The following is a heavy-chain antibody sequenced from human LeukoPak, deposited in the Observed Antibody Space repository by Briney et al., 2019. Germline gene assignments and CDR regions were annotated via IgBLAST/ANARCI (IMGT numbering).Heavy chain of an antibody. D-gene: IGHD3-16*01. Sequence: GGSLRLSCVASGFSFSTYAMNWVRQAPGKGQEWVSGISGSGTTTNYANSVKGRFTISRDNAKDTLHLQMNNLRAEDTAIYYCAKDFFPTSRGDSYAFDSWGQGTLVTVSS. CDR2: ISGSGTTT. CDR3: AKDFFPTSRGDSYAFDS. V-gene: IGHV3-23*01. CDR1: GFSFSTYA. J-gene: IGHJ4*02.